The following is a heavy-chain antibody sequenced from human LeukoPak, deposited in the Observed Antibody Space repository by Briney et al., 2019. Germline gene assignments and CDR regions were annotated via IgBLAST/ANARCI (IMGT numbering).Heavy chain of an antibody. Sequence: GGSLRLSCAASGFTFSDYYMSWIRQAPGKGLEWVSYISSSGSTIYYADSVKGRFTISRDNAKNSLYLQMNSLRAEDTAVYYCARAEVLAVAGLYYYYGMDVWGQGTTVTVSS. CDR1: GFTFSDYY. D-gene: IGHD6-13*01. V-gene: IGHV3-11*01. J-gene: IGHJ6*02. CDR3: ARAEVLAVAGLYYYYGMDV. CDR2: ISSSGSTI.